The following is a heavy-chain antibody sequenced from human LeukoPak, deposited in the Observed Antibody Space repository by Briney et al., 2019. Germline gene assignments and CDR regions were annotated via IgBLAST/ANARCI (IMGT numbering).Heavy chain of an antibody. J-gene: IGHJ4*02. CDR1: GLTGSHNY. CDR3: VKDTNNPGVAGGDY. CDR2: TSSNGGTT. V-gene: IGHV3-64D*06. D-gene: IGHD6-19*01. Sequence: GGSLRLSCAASGLTGSHNYVSWVRQAPGKGLEYVSSTSSNGGTTYYADSVRGRFTISRDNSKNTLYLQMNSLRTEDTAVCYCVKDTNNPGVAGGDYWGQGTLVTVSS.